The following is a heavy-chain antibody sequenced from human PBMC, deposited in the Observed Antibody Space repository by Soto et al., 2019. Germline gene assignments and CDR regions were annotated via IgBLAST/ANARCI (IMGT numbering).Heavy chain of an antibody. CDR2: IIPMFGTA. J-gene: IGHJ4*02. D-gene: IGHD5-18*01. Sequence: QVRLVQSGTEVKKPESSVKVSSKAPGGTFSTYAISWVRQAPGQGLEWMGGIIPMFGTANYAQRFQDRVTITADESTNTVYMELSSLRSEDTAVYFCASGIQLWLRRINNGSSCWGQGTLVTVSS. CDR3: ASGIQLWLRRINNGSSC. CDR1: GGTFSTYA. V-gene: IGHV1-69*12.